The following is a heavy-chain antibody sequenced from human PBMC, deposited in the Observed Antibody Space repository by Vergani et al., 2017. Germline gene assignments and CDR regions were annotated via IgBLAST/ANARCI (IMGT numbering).Heavy chain of an antibody. CDR2: INHSGST. J-gene: IGHJ5*02. D-gene: IGHD3-10*01. CDR1: GGSFSGYY. Sequence: QVQLPQWGAGLLKPSETLSLTCAVYGGSFSGYYWSWIRQPPGKGLEWIGEINHSGSTNYNPSLKSRVTISVDTSKNQFSLKLSSVTAADTAVYYCARDLRTMVRGVSQFDPWGQGTLVTVSS. V-gene: IGHV4-34*01. CDR3: ARDLRTMVRGVSQFDP.